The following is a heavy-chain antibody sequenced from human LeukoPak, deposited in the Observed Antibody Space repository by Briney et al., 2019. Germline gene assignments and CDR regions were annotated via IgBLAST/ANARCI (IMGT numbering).Heavy chain of an antibody. CDR1: GGSISSGSYY. CDR2: IYTSGST. V-gene: IGHV4-61*02. D-gene: IGHD6-19*01. CDR3: ARVKRSSGWYRVYYYYYMDV. Sequence: YPSETLSLTCTVSGGSISSGSYYWSWIRQPAGKGLEWIGRIYTSGSTNYNPSLKSRVTISVDTSKNQFSLKLSSVTAADTAVYYCARVKRSSGWYRVYYYYYMDVWGKGTTVTVSS. J-gene: IGHJ6*03.